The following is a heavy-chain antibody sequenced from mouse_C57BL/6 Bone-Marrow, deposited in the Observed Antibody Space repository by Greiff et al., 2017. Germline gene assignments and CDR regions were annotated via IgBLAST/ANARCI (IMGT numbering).Heavy chain of an antibody. Sequence: QVTLKVSGPGILQPSQTLSLTCSFSGFSLSTFGMGVGWIRQPSGKGLEWLAHIWWDDDKYYNPALKSRLTISKDTSKNQVFLKIANVDTADTATYYCARINRTNPTWDYGSTNDPYYFDYWGQGTTLTVSS. CDR3: ARINRTNPTWDYGSTNDPYYFDY. D-gene: IGHD1-1*01. V-gene: IGHV8-8*01. CDR2: IWWDDDK. CDR1: GFSLSTFGMG. J-gene: IGHJ2*01.